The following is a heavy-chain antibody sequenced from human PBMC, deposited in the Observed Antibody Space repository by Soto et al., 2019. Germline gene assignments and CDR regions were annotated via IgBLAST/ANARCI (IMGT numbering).Heavy chain of an antibody. CDR2: ISYDGNNK. J-gene: IGHJ4*02. CDR1: GFTFNTYG. V-gene: IGHV3-30*18. D-gene: IGHD2-15*01. CDR3: ANDSGRGSADYYFDC. Sequence: GGSLRLSCAASGFTFNTYGMHWVRQAPGKGLERVAVISYDGNNKYHADSVKGRFTISRDNSKNTLYLQMNSLRAEDTAVYYCANDSGRGSADYYFDCWGQGGLVTVSS.